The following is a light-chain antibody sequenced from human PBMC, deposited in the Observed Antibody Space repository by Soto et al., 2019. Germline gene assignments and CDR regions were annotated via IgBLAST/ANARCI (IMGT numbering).Light chain of an antibody. CDR2: GAS. V-gene: IGKV3-15*01. CDR3: QQYNNWPST. J-gene: IGKJ5*01. CDR1: QSVSSN. Sequence: EVLMTQSPATLSVSPGDRATLSCRASQSVSSNLAWYQQKPGQAPRLLSYGASTRATGIPARFSGSGSGTEFTLTISSLQSEDFAVYYCQQYNNWPSTFGQGTRLEIK.